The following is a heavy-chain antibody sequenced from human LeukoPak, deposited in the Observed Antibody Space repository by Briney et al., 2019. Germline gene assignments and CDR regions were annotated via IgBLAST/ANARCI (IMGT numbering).Heavy chain of an antibody. D-gene: IGHD4-17*01. V-gene: IGHV3-48*03. Sequence: GGSLRLSCAASGFTFSSYGMNWVRQAPGKGLEWVSYISSSGSTIYYADSVKGRFTISRDNAKNSLYLQMNSLRAEDTAVYYCARDSGGDYYSDIWGQGTMVTVSS. CDR2: ISSSGSTI. J-gene: IGHJ3*02. CDR3: ARDSGGDYYSDI. CDR1: GFTFSSYG.